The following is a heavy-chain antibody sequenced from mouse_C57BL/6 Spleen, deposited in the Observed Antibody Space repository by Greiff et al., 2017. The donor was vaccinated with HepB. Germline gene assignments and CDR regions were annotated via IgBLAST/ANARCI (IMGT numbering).Heavy chain of an antibody. V-gene: IGHV5-17*01. CDR1: GFTFSDYG. CDR3: ARGGYYNAMDY. D-gene: IGHD2-2*01. J-gene: IGHJ4*01. Sequence: EVQLVESGGGLVKPGGSLKLSCAASGFTFSDYGMHWVRQAPEKGLEWVAYISSGSSTIYYADTVKGRFTISRDNAKNTLFLQMTSLRSEDTAMDYCARGGYYNAMDYWGQGTSVTVSS. CDR2: ISSGSSTI.